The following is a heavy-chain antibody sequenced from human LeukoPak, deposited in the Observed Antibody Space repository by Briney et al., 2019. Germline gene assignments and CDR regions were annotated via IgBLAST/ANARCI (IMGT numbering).Heavy chain of an antibody. J-gene: IGHJ6*02. CDR3: ASGRLNYFYAMDI. CDR1: GFTFSRNG. Sequence: QPGRSLRLSCAASGFTFSRNGMHWVRQAPGKGLEWVAVIWYDGSNKYYADSVKGRFTISRDNSKNTLYLQMNSQRAEDTAVYYCASGRLNYFYAMDIWGQGTTVTVSS. CDR2: IWYDGSNK. V-gene: IGHV3-33*01.